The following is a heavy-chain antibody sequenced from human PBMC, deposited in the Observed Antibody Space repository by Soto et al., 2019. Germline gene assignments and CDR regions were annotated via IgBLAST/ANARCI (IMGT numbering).Heavy chain of an antibody. CDR3: ARVGGSSGWNFDY. CDR1: GGTFSSYT. Sequence: QVQLVQSGAEVKKPGSSVKVSCKASGGTFSSYTISWVRQAPGQGLEWMGRIIPILGIANYAQKFQGRVTITADKSTSTAYMELSSLRSEDTAVYYCARVGGSSGWNFDYWGQGTLVTVSS. J-gene: IGHJ4*02. CDR2: IIPILGIA. D-gene: IGHD6-19*01. V-gene: IGHV1-69*02.